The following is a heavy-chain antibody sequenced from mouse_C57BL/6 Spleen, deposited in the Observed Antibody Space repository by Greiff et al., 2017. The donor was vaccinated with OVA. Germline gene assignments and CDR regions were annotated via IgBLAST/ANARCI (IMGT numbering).Heavy chain of an antibody. J-gene: IGHJ2*01. CDR1: GYSITSGYY. V-gene: IGHV3-6*01. D-gene: IGHD1-1*01. CDR2: ISYDGSN. CDR3: AREVGYCGSSS. Sequence: EVQLQQSGPGLVKPSQSLSLTCPVSGYSITSGYYWYWIRQLPGNQLEWMGYISYDGSNNYNPSLKIRIAITRDTSKNQFFLKLNSVTTEDTATSYCAREVGYCGSSSWGQGTTLTVSS.